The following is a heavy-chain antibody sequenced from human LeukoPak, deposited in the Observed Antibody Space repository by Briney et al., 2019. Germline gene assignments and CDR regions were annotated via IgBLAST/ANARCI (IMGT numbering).Heavy chain of an antibody. Sequence: PGGSLRLSSAASGFTFSSYAMHWVRQAPGKGLEYVSAISSNGGSTYYANSVRGRFTISRDNSKNTLHLQMGSLRAEDMAVYYCAREGTHYCSRVNCYSDYWGQGTLVTVSS. CDR3: AREGTHYCSRVNCYSDY. J-gene: IGHJ4*02. V-gene: IGHV3-64*01. CDR2: ISSNGGST. D-gene: IGHD2-15*01. CDR1: GFTFSSYA.